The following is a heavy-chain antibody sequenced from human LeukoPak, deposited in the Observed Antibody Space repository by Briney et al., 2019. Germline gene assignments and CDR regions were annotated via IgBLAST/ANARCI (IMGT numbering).Heavy chain of an antibody. D-gene: IGHD5-24*01. CDR3: ATGMATFLEF. CDR1: GYSFSTYG. CDR2: ISGYNGNT. J-gene: IGHJ4*02. Sequence: GASVKVSCKTSGYSFSTYGIVWVRQAPGQGLDWVGWISGYNGNTKSGDMVQDRITMTTDRSTNTAYMELKSLKYDDTAVYYCATGMATFLEFWGQGTLVTVSS. V-gene: IGHV1-18*01.